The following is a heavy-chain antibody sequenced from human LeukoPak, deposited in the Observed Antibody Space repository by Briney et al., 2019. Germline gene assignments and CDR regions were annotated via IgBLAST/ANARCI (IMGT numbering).Heavy chain of an antibody. V-gene: IGHV3-48*01. CDR2: ISSSSSTI. CDR1: GFTFSSYS. CDR3: ARVRQSLLWFGELDAFDI. D-gene: IGHD3-10*01. J-gene: IGHJ3*02. Sequence: GGSLRLSCAASGFTFSSYSMNWVRQAPGKGLEWVSYISSSSSTIYYADSVKGRFTISRDNAKNSLYLQMNSLRAEDTAVYYCARVRQSLLWFGELDAFDIWGQGTMVTVSS.